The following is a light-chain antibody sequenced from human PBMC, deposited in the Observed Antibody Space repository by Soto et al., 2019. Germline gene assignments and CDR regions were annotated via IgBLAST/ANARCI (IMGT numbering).Light chain of an antibody. CDR2: YDD. CDR3: AAWDDSLNGRV. J-gene: IGLJ3*02. V-gene: IGLV1-36*01. Sequence: QSVLTQPPSVSEAPRQRVPISGSGSSSNIGNNAVNWYQQLPGKAPKLLIYYDDLLPSGVSDRFSGSKSGTSASLAISGLQSEDEADYYCAAWDDSLNGRVFGGGTKLTVL. CDR1: SSNIGNNA.